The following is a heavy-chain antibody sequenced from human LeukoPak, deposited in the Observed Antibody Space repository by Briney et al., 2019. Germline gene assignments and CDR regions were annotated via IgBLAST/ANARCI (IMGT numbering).Heavy chain of an antibody. CDR3: ARGADRWLQSGLSY. J-gene: IGHJ4*02. CDR1: GFTFSSYE. CDR2: ISSSGSTI. Sequence: PGGSLRLSCAASGFTFSSYEMNWVRQAPGKGLEWASYISSSGSTIYYADSVKGRFTISRDSAKNSLYLQMNSLRAEDTAVYYCARGADRWLQSGLSYWGQGTLVTVSS. V-gene: IGHV3-48*03. D-gene: IGHD5-24*01.